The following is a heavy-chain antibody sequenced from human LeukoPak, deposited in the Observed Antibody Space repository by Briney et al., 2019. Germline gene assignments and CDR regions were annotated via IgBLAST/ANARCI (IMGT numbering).Heavy chain of an antibody. CDR3: ARGAYDYVWGSYLPGY. V-gene: IGHV3-11*04. Sequence: GGSLRLSCTPSGFTFGDYAMSWIRQAPGKGLEWVSYISSSGSTIYYADSVKGRFTISRDNAKNSLYLQMNSLRAEDTAVYYCARGAYDYVWGSYLPGYWGQGTLVTVSS. CDR1: GFTFGDYA. J-gene: IGHJ4*02. CDR2: ISSSGSTI. D-gene: IGHD3-16*02.